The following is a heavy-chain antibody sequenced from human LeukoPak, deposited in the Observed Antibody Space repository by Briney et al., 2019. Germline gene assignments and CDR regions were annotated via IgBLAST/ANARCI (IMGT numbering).Heavy chain of an antibody. Sequence: EASVKVSCKASGGTFSSYAISWVRQAPGQGLEWMGRIIPIFGIANYAQKFQGRVTITADKSTSTAYMELSSLRSEDTAVYYCASAAGLRNDYWGQGTLVTVSP. CDR3: ASAAGLRNDY. CDR1: GGTFSSYA. V-gene: IGHV1-69*04. D-gene: IGHD5-12*01. CDR2: IIPIFGIA. J-gene: IGHJ4*02.